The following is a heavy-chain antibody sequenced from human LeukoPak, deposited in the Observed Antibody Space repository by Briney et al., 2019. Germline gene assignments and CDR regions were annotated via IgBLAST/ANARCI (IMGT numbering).Heavy chain of an antibody. Sequence: SETLSLTCTVSGGSISSSSYYWGWIRQPPGKGLEWIGSIYYSGSTYYNPSLKSRVTISVDTSKNQFSLKLSSVTAADTAVYYCARRRSSSWYLRWFDPWGQGTLVTVSS. D-gene: IGHD6-13*01. CDR2: IYYSGST. J-gene: IGHJ5*02. CDR3: ARRRSSSWYLRWFDP. V-gene: IGHV4-39*07. CDR1: GGSISSSSYY.